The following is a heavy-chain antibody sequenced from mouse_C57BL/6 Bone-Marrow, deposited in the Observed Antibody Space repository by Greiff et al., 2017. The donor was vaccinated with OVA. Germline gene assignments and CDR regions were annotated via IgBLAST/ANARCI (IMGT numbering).Heavy chain of an antibody. CDR2: IYPRSGNT. V-gene: IGHV1-81*01. D-gene: IGHD4-1*01. J-gene: IGHJ2*01. Sequence: VQLQQSGAELARPGASVKLSCKASGYTFTSYGISWVKQRTGQGLEWIGEIYPRSGNTYYNEKFKGKATLTADKSSSTAYMELRSLTSEDSAVYFCARDWFDYWGQCTTLTVSS. CDR1: GYTFTSYG. CDR3: ARDWFDY.